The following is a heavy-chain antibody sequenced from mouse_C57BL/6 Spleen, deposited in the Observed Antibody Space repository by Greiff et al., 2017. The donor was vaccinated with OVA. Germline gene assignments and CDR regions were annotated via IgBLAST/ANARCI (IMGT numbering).Heavy chain of an antibody. CDR3: ARGVHSYYAMDY. Sequence: VKLQQPGAELVKPGASVKLSCKASGYTFTSYWMHWVKRRPGQGLEWIGMIHPNSGSTNYNEKFKSKATLTVDKSSSTAYMQLSSLTSEDSAVYYCARGVHSYYAMDYWGQGTSVTVSS. J-gene: IGHJ4*01. D-gene: IGHD1-2*01. V-gene: IGHV1-64*01. CDR2: IHPNSGST. CDR1: GYTFTSYW.